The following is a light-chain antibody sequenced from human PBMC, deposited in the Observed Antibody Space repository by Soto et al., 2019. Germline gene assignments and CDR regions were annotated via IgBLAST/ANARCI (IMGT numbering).Light chain of an antibody. V-gene: IGKV3-20*01. CDR2: GAS. Sequence: EIVLTQSPGTLSLSPGERATLSCRASQSVSSSYLAWYQQKPGQAPRLLIYGASGRATGIPDRFSGSGSETDFTLTISRLEPEDFAVYYCQQYGTSPLTCGGGTKVEIK. CDR1: QSVSSSY. J-gene: IGKJ4*01. CDR3: QQYGTSPLT.